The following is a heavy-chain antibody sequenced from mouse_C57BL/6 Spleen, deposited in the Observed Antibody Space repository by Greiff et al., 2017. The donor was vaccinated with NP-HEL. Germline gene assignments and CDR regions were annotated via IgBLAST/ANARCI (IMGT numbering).Heavy chain of an antibody. J-gene: IGHJ4*01. Sequence: VQLQQSGPGLVKPSQSLSLTCSVTGYSITSGYYWNWIRQFPGNKLEWMGYISYDGSNNYNPSLKNRIPITRDQSKNQFFLKLNSVTTEDTATSYCARDPIYYYGSSYPLSMDYWGQGTSVTVSS. D-gene: IGHD1-1*01. V-gene: IGHV3-6*01. CDR2: ISYDGSN. CDR3: ARDPIYYYGSSYPLSMDY. CDR1: GYSITSGYY.